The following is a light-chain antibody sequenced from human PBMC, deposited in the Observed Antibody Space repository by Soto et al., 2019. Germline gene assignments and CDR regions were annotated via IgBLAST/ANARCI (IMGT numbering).Light chain of an antibody. Sequence: QSALTQPASVSGSPGQSITISCTGTSSDVGGYNYVSWYQQHPGKAPKLMIYDVSNRPSGFSNRFSGSKSGNTASLTISGLHADDEADYYCSSYTSSSTYVVFGGGTKLTVL. CDR1: SSDVGGYNY. J-gene: IGLJ2*01. CDR3: SSYTSSSTYVV. CDR2: DVS. V-gene: IGLV2-14*01.